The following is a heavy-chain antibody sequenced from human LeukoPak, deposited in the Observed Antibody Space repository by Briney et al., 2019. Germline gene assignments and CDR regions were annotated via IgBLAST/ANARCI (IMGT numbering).Heavy chain of an antibody. CDR2: INHSGST. J-gene: IGHJ3*02. Sequence: SETLSLTCAVYGGSFSGYYWSWIRQPPGKGLEWIGEINHSGSTNYNPSLKSRVTISVDTSKNQFSLKLSSVTAADTAVYYCAIPGYCSSTSCYVYALDIWGQGTMVTVSS. CDR1: GGSFSGYY. V-gene: IGHV4-34*01. CDR3: AIPGYCSSTSCYVYALDI. D-gene: IGHD2-2*01.